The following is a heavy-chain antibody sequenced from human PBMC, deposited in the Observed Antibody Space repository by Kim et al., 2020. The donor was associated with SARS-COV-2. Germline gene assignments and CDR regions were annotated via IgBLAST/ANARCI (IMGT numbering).Heavy chain of an antibody. CDR3: ARGFAGQCSGGSCYQNWFDP. V-gene: IGHV3-74*01. CDR1: GFTVSSSW. D-gene: IGHD2-15*01. CDR2: INTDGSST. Sequence: GGSLRLSCAASGFTVSSSWMHWVRQAPGTGLVWVARINTDGSSTSYGDSVKGRFTISRDDAKNTLYLEMNSLRAEDSALYYCARGFAGQCSGGSCYQNWFDPGGQGTLVTVSS. J-gene: IGHJ5*02.